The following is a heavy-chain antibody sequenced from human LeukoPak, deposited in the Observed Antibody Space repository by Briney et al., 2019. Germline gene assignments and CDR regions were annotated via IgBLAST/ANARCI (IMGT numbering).Heavy chain of an antibody. CDR1: AFTFSSFA. D-gene: IGHD3-3*01. J-gene: IGHJ4*02. CDR2: ISGSGGIT. CDR3: AKRDFEFLSGYYAYYDF. Sequence: PGGSLRLSCAASAFTFSSFAMSWVRQAPGKGLEWVSGISGSGGITYYADSVKGRFTISRDNSKNTLYLQMNSLRAEDTAVYYCAKRDFEFLSGYYAYYDFWGQGTLVAVSS. V-gene: IGHV3-23*01.